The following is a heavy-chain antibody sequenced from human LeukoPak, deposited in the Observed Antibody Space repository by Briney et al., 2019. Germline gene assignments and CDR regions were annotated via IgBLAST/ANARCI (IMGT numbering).Heavy chain of an antibody. J-gene: IGHJ4*02. D-gene: IGHD3-22*01. CDR1: GSTFSSYW. V-gene: IGHV3-74*01. Sequence: PGGSLRLSCAASGSTFSSYWMHWVRQAPGKGLVWVSRINSDGSSTSYADSVKGRFTISRDNAKNTLYLQMNSLRAEDTAIYYCAKYSHSSGPRSFDYWGQGTLVTVSS. CDR3: AKYSHSSGPRSFDY. CDR2: INSDGSST.